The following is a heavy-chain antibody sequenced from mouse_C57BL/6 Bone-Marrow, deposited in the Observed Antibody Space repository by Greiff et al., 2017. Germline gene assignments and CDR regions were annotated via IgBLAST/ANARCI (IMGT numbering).Heavy chain of an antibody. CDR1: GFTFSDYG. Sequence: EVKLVESGGGLVKPGGSLKLSCAASGFTFSDYGMHWVRQAPEKGLEWVAYISSGSSTIYYADTVKGRFTISRDNARNTLFLQMTSLRSEDTAMYYCARDYGRHYAMDYWGQGTSVTVSS. V-gene: IGHV5-17*01. CDR3: ARDYGRHYAMDY. CDR2: ISSGSSTI. J-gene: IGHJ4*01. D-gene: IGHD1-1*01.